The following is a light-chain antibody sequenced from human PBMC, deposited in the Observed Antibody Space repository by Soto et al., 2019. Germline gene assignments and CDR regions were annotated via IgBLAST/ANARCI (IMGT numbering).Light chain of an antibody. CDR1: QSVNSN. V-gene: IGKV3-15*01. Sequence: EIVMTQSPTTVSVSPGERATLSCRASQSVNSNLAWYQQKPGQAPRLLISGASTRALGIAARFSGSGSGTNFTLSISGLQSEDFAVYYCQQYNDWPLYTFGQGTKVDSK. CDR3: QQYNDWPLYT. CDR2: GAS. J-gene: IGKJ2*01.